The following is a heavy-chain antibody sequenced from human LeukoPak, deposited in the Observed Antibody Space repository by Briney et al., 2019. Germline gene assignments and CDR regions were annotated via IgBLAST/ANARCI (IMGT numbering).Heavy chain of an antibody. D-gene: IGHD3-22*01. CDR2: MNPNSGNT. CDR1: GYTFTGYY. V-gene: IGHV1-8*02. Sequence: ASVKVSCKASGYTFTGYYMHWVRQAPGQGLEWMGWMNPNSGNTGYAQKFQGRVTMTRNTSISTAYMELSSLRSEDTAVYYCARGIFARRLAKWLLRSYYYYYMDVWGKGTTVTISS. CDR3: ARGIFARRLAKWLLRSYYYYYMDV. J-gene: IGHJ6*03.